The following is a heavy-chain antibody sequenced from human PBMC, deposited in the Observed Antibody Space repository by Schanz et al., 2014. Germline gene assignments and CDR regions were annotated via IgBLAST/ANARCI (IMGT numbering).Heavy chain of an antibody. V-gene: IGHV1-18*01. CDR1: GYTFISYG. CDR3: AGAFDSSGYYFDY. Sequence: VQSVHSGTEVQKLGASVKVSCKASGYTFISYGIKWVRQAPGQGLEWMGWISAYTNNTNYAQKVQGRVTMTTDTSTGTVYMELSGLRSEDTAVYYCAGAFDSSGYYFDYWGQGTLVTVSS. CDR2: ISAYTNNT. J-gene: IGHJ4*02. D-gene: IGHD3-22*01.